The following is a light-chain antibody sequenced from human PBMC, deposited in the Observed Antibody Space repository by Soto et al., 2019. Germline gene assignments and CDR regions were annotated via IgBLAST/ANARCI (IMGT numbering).Light chain of an antibody. V-gene: IGKV1-5*01. CDR3: QQYDEHSIT. J-gene: IGKJ5*01. CDR2: HAS. CDR1: QTISNW. Sequence: DIQVTQSPSTLSASVGDRVTITCRASQTISNWLAWYQQRPGKAPNLLIYHASSLESGVPSRFSGSGSGTEFTLSISSLQPDDFGTYYCQQYDEHSITFGQGTRLEIK.